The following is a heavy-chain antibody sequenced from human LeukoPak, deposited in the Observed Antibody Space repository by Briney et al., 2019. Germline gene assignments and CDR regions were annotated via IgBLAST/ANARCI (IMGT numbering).Heavy chain of an antibody. Sequence: DPGGSLRLSCAASGFTFSTYGITWVRQAPGKGLEWVSAISGRADLTFYADSVKGRFTISRDNSKNTLYLQMNSLRAEDTAVYYCAKRGPGSPQSGKYYFDYWGQGALVTVSS. CDR1: GFTFSTYG. CDR2: ISGRADLT. D-gene: IGHD3-10*01. V-gene: IGHV3-23*01. J-gene: IGHJ4*02. CDR3: AKRGPGSPQSGKYYFDY.